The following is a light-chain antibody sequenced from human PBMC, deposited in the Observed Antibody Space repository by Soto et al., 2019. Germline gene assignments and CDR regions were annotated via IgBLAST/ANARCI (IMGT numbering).Light chain of an antibody. J-gene: IGKJ1*01. V-gene: IGKV1-5*03. CDR3: QQYYTYRT. Sequence: DFQMTQSPSTLSASIGDRVTITCRASQSVFSWLAWYQQKPGKAPILLIYKASSLESGVPSRFSGSGSGTEFTLTISSLQPDDTATYYCQQYYTYRTFGQGTKVEIK. CDR2: KAS. CDR1: QSVFSW.